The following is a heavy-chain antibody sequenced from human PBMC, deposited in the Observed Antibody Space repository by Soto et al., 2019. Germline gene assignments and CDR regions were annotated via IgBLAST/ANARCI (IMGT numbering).Heavy chain of an antibody. CDR3: ARTRWNTMIS. Sequence: QVQLQESGPGLVKPSQTLSLTCTVSGGSISSGDYYWSWIRQPPGKGLEWIGYIYYSGSTYFNPSLKMRVNTSVDTSKNQFSLRLSSVTAADTAVYYCARTRWNTMISWGQGTLVTVSS. J-gene: IGHJ4*02. D-gene: IGHD3-22*01. CDR1: GGSISSGDYY. CDR2: IYYSGST. V-gene: IGHV4-30-4*01.